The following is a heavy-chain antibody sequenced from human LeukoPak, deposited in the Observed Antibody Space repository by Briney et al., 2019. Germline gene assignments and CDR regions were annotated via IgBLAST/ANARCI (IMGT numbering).Heavy chain of an antibody. CDR1: RLTSSSLE. Sequence: PGGSLSLSWAVSRLTSSSLEMHWVRQAPGKVLEWVSNIRSSGSTIYYAYTVKSRFTISRHNAKTSLYLQTNSLRAEDTAIYYGARDVAPIAYWGQGTLVTVSS. CDR3: ARDVAPIAY. J-gene: IGHJ4*02. CDR2: IRSSGSTI. V-gene: IGHV3-48*03.